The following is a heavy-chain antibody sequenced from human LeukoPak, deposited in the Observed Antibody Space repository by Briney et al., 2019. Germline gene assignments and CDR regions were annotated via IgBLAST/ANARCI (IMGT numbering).Heavy chain of an antibody. V-gene: IGHV4-61*01. J-gene: IGHJ4*02. D-gene: IGHD3-3*01. CDR3: ARDWNGSYFDY. Sequence: SETLSLTCTVSGGSVSSGSYYWSWIRQPPGKGLEWIGYIYYSGSTNYNPSLKSRVTISVDTSKNQFSLKLSSVTAADTAVYYCARDWNGSYFDYWGQGTLVTVSS. CDR1: GGSVSSGSYY. CDR2: IYYSGST.